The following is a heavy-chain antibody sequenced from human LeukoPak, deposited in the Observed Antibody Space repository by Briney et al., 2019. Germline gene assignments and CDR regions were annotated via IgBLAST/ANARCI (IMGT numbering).Heavy chain of an antibody. D-gene: IGHD3-9*01. CDR1: GGSITGSSYY. CDR3: TRGSYDVLTGRSTLGEY. Sequence: SETLSLTCTVSGGSITGSSYYWGWIRQSPGKGLEWIGNIYYSGSTYYNSSLKSRVTISIDTSKNHFSLRLTSVTASDTAVYFCTRGSYDVLTGRSTLGEYWGQGTLVAVSS. V-gene: IGHV4-39*02. J-gene: IGHJ4*02. CDR2: IYYSGST.